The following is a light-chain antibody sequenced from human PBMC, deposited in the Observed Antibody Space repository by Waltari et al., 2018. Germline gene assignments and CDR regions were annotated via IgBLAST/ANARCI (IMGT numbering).Light chain of an antibody. J-gene: IGKJ4*01. CDR1: QGISSY. V-gene: IGKV1-9*01. CDR3: QQLNSHPLT. CDR2: AAS. Sequence: IQFTQSPSPLSASVGDRVTITCRASQGISSYLVWYQQKPGKAPKLLIYAASTLQSGVPSRFSGSGSGTDFTLTISSLQPEDFASYYCQQLNSHPLTFGGGTKVEIK.